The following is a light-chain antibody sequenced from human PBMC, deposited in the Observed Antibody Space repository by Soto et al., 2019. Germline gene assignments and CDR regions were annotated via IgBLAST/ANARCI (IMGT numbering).Light chain of an antibody. Sequence: EMVMTKSPATLSVSPGERATLSCRASQTVSTSLAWYQQKPGRAPRLLISDASNRATGIPARFSGSGSGADFTLTISSLEPEDFAVYYCQQGSDWPPSFGPGTKVDIK. J-gene: IGKJ3*01. CDR1: QTVSTS. V-gene: IGKV3-11*01. CDR2: DAS. CDR3: QQGSDWPPS.